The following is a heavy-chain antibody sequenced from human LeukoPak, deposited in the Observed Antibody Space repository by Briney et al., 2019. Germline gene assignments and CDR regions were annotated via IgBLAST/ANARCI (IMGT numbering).Heavy chain of an antibody. CDR3: ARDFSGSSWYGMDYYYYYYMDV. V-gene: IGHV4-59*01. D-gene: IGHD6-13*01. CDR2: IYFSGTT. Sequence: PSETLSLTCTVSGGSISSYWSWIRQSPGKGLEWIGYIYFSGTTNYNPSLKSRLTITIDTSRNQFSLKLSSVTAADTAVYYCARDFSGSSWYGMDYYYYYYMDVWGKGTTVTVSS. CDR1: GGSISSY. J-gene: IGHJ6*03.